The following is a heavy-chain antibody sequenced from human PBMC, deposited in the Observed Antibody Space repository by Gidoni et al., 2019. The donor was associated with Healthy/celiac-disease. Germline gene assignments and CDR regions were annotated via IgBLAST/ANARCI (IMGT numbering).Heavy chain of an antibody. CDR2: IYYSGST. D-gene: IGHD1-1*01. J-gene: IGHJ5*02. CDR1: GGSISSGGYY. CDR3: ARDLGTGTNWFDP. Sequence: QVQLQESGPGLVKPSQTLSLTCTVSGGSISSGGYYWSWIRHHPGKGLEWIGYIYYSGSTYYDPSLKSRVTISVDTSKNQFSLKLSSVTAADTAVYYCARDLGTGTNWFDPWGQGTLVTVSS. V-gene: IGHV4-31*03.